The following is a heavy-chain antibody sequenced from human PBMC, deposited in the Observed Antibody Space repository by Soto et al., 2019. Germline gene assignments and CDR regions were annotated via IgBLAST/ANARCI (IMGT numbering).Heavy chain of an antibody. D-gene: IGHD3-16*02. CDR2: IYYSGST. V-gene: IGHV4-59*01. CDR1: GGSISSYY. Sequence: QVQLQESGPGLVKPSETLSLTCTVSGGSISSYYWSWIRQPPGKGLEWIGYIYYSGSTNYNPSLKSRVTISVDTSKNQFSLKLSSVTAADTAVYYCARVNDYIWGSYRLSYYYYMDVWGKGTTVTVSS. J-gene: IGHJ6*03. CDR3: ARVNDYIWGSYRLSYYYYMDV.